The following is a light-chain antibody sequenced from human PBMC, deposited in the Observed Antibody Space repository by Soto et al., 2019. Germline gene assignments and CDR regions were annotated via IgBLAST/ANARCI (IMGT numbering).Light chain of an antibody. CDR1: QSVSIN. Sequence: EIVMTQSPATLSVSPGERATLSCRASQSVSINLAWYQHKPGQAPRLLIYAASTRASGIPVRFSGSGSGTEFTLTISSLQYEDFAVYYCQQYNKWYTFGQGTKV. J-gene: IGKJ2*01. CDR2: AAS. CDR3: QQYNKWYT. V-gene: IGKV3-15*01.